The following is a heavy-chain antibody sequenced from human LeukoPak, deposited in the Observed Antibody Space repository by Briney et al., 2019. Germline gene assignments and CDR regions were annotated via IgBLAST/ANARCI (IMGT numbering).Heavy chain of an antibody. CDR2: IKQDGSEK. CDR1: GFTFSSYW. V-gene: IGHV3-7*03. CDR3: ARYSGSYEVNYYYYGMDV. D-gene: IGHD1-26*01. J-gene: IGHJ6*02. Sequence: AGGSLRLSCAASGFTFSSYWMSWVRQAPGKGLEWVANIKQDGSEKYYVDSVKGRFTISRDNAKNSLYLQMNSLRAEDTAVYYRARYSGSYEVNYYYYGMDVWGQGTTVTVSS.